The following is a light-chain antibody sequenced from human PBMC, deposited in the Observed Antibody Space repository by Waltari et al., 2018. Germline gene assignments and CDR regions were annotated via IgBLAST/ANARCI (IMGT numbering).Light chain of an antibody. V-gene: IGLV3-1*01. Sequence: SYELTQPPSVSVSPGQTASITCSGDKLGDTYASWYQQKPGQSTVLVIYQDTKRPSGIPERFSGSNSGNTATLTISGTQGMDEADYYCLAWDSSTAWVFGGGTKLTVL. J-gene: IGLJ3*02. CDR3: LAWDSSTAWV. CDR1: KLGDTY. CDR2: QDT.